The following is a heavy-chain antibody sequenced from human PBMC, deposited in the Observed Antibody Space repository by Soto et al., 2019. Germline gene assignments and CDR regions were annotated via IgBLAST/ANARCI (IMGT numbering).Heavy chain of an antibody. V-gene: IGHV4-39*01. D-gene: IGHD2-15*01. J-gene: IGHJ4*02. CDR3: ARLRGYCSGGSCYSNYFDY. Sequence: PSETLSLTCTVSGGSISSTSYYWGWIRQPPGKGLEWIGNIYYSGSTYYNPSLKSRVTISVDTSKNQFSLKLSSVTAADTAVYYCARLRGYCSGGSCYSNYFDYWGQGTLVTVSS. CDR2: IYYSGST. CDR1: GGSISSTSYY.